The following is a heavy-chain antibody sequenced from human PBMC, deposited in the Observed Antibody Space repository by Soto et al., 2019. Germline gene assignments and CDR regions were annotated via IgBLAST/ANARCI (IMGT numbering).Heavy chain of an antibody. CDR2: IVVGSGNT. CDR3: AAGRPGYNFAYYFDY. V-gene: IGHV1-58*01. D-gene: IGHD5-12*01. Sequence: SVKVSCKASGFTFTSSAVQWVRQARGQRLEWIGWIVVGSGNTNYAQKFQERVTITRDMSTSTAYMELSSLRSEDTAVYYCAAGRPGYNFAYYFDYWGQGTLVTVSS. CDR1: GFTFTSSA. J-gene: IGHJ4*02.